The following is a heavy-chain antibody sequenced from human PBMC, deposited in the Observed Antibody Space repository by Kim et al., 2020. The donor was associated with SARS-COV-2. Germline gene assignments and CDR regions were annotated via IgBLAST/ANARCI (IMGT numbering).Heavy chain of an antibody. V-gene: IGHV3-21*01. J-gene: IGHJ4*02. CDR3: ATGSGYDAPY. CDR1: GFTFSSYN. CDR2: ISSSSSYI. D-gene: IGHD6-19*01. Sequence: GGSLRLSCAASGFTFSSYNMNWVRQAPGKGLEWVSSISSSSSYIYYADSVKGRFTISRDNAKNSLYLQMNSLRAEDTAVYYCATGSGYDAPYWGQGTLVTVSS.